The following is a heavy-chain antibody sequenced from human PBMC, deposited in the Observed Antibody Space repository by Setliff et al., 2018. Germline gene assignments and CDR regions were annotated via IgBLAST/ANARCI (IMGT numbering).Heavy chain of an antibody. V-gene: IGHV4-38-2*02. CDR3: ARDNTILGATDY. J-gene: IGHJ4*02. Sequence: PSETLSLTCAVSGFSITNGYYWGWIRQSPGRGLEWIANIFQSGITFYNPSLKSRVTMSLDTSTNQFSLKLRSVTAADTAVYYCARDNTILGATDYWGQGTLVTVSS. CDR1: GFSITNGYY. CDR2: IFQSGIT. D-gene: IGHD1-26*01.